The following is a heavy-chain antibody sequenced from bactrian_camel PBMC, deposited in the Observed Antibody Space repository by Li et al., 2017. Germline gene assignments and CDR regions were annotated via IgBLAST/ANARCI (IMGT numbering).Heavy chain of an antibody. Sequence: QLVESGGGLAQPGGSLRLSCAASGFTFSSHAMSWVRQAPGKGLEWVSAIDANGGRTYYPDSLKGRFTTSRDNDQNVLYLQMNTLKPEDTAMYFCVTIEAWSFEYWGQGTQVTVS. CDR1: GFTFSSHA. D-gene: IGHD1*01. J-gene: IGHJ4*01. CDR3: VTIEAWSFEY. CDR2: IDANGGRT. V-gene: IGHV3S30*01.